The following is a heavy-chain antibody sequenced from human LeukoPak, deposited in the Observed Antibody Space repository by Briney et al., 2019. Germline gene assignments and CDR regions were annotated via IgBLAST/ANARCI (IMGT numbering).Heavy chain of an antibody. CDR1: GYTFTSYG. CDR2: ISAYNGNT. Sequence: GASVKVSCKASGYTFTSYGISWVRQAPGQGLERMGWISAYNGNTNYAQKLRGRVTMTTDTSTSTAYMELRSLRSDDTAVYYCARDGRGYCSSTSCYGPFDYWGQGTLVTVSS. V-gene: IGHV1-18*04. J-gene: IGHJ4*02. CDR3: ARDGRGYCSSTSCYGPFDY. D-gene: IGHD2-2*01.